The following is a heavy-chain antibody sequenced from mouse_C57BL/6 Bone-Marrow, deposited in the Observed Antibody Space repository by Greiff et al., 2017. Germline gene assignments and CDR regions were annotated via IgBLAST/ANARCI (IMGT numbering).Heavy chain of an antibody. J-gene: IGHJ1*03. CDR2: IYPRDGST. CDR1: GYTFTSYD. Sequence: VQLQQSGPELVKPGASVKLSCKASGYTFTSYDINWVKQRPGRGLEWIGLIYPRDGSTKYNEKFKGKATLTVDTSSSTAYMELHSLTSEYSAVYVCARDDGSSYWYFDVWGTGTTVTVSS. CDR3: ARDDGSSYWYFDV. V-gene: IGHV1-85*01. D-gene: IGHD1-1*01.